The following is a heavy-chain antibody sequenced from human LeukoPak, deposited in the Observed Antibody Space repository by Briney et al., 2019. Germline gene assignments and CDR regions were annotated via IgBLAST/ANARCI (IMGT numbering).Heavy chain of an antibody. CDR1: GFTFSSYG. J-gene: IGHJ6*02. CDR2: ISYDGSNK. Sequence: PGGSLRLSCAASGFTFSSYGMHWVRQAPGKGLEWVAVISYDGSNKYYADSVKGRFTISRDNSKNTLYLQMNSLRAEDTAVYYCAHIAAAAPANYYGMDVWGQGTTVTVSS. D-gene: IGHD6-13*01. V-gene: IGHV3-30*03. CDR3: AHIAAAAPANYYGMDV.